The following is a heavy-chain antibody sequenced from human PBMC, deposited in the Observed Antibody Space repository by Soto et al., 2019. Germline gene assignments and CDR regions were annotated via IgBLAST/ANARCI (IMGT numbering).Heavy chain of an antibody. CDR2: VSAYNSNT. J-gene: IGHJ4*02. Sequence: QVQLVQSGDEVKKPGATVKVSCEAYGYTFRNYGITCVRQAPGQWLEWMGWVSAYNSNTNYAQKFQERVTMTTDTSTSIDYMDLRSLRSDDTAIYFGARERQWESLAYWGQGTLVTVSS. CDR3: ARERQWESLAY. D-gene: IGHD1-26*01. CDR1: GYTFRNYG. V-gene: IGHV1-18*01.